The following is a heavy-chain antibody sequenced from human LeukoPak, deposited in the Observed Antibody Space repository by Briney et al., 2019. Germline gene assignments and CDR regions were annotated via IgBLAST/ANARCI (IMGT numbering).Heavy chain of an antibody. D-gene: IGHD2-15*01. CDR2: INPSGGST. Sequence: HVASVKVSCKASGYIFTGYYMHWVRQAPGQGLEWMGIINPSGGSTSYAQKFQGRVTMTRDMSTSTVYMELSSLRSEDTAVYYCARDPCSGGSCYPPRGPFDYWGQGTLVTVSS. V-gene: IGHV1-46*01. J-gene: IGHJ4*02. CDR3: ARDPCSGGSCYPPRGPFDY. CDR1: GYIFTGYY.